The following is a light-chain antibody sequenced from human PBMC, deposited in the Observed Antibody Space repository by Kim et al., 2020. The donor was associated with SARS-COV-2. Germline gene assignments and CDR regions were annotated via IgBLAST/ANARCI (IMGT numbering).Light chain of an antibody. CDR3: QKYNSGPWT. V-gene: IGKV1-27*01. Sequence: GSVADRDTIPCRARQGITSSLAGYQQKPAKLPQLLIYAAPAVQSGVPARFSGSGSGTDFTLTISSLQPEDVGTYYCQKYNSGPWTFGQGTKVDIK. CDR1: QGITSS. J-gene: IGKJ1*01. CDR2: AAP.